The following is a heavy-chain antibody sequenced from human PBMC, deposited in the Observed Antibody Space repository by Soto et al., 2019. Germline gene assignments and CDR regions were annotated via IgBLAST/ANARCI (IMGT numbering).Heavy chain of an antibody. CDR1: GGSFSGYY. Sequence: SETLSLTCAVYGGSFSGYYWSWIRPPPGKGLEWIGEINHSGSTNYNPSLKSRVTISVDTSKNQFSLKLSSVTAADTAVYYCARDPSIAAAGTHVALYYYYVMDVWGQGTTVTVSS. V-gene: IGHV4-34*01. CDR2: INHSGST. CDR3: ARDPSIAAAGTHVALYYYYVMDV. J-gene: IGHJ6*02. D-gene: IGHD6-13*01.